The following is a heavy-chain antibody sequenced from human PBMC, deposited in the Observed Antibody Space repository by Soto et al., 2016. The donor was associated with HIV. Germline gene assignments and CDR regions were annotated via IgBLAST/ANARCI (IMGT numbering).Heavy chain of an antibody. V-gene: IGHV1-2*02. CDR3: ATRIGYSYGFYYFDS. CDR2: INPNTGGT. J-gene: IGHJ4*02. CDR1: GYTFTGYY. D-gene: IGHD5-18*01. Sequence: QVQLVQSGAEVKKPGASVKVSCKASGYTFTGYYLHWVRQAPGQGLEWMGWINPNTGGTNYAQKFQGRVTMTRDTPIRAAYMDLSSLTSADTALYYCATRIGYSYGFYYFDSWGQGTLVTVSS.